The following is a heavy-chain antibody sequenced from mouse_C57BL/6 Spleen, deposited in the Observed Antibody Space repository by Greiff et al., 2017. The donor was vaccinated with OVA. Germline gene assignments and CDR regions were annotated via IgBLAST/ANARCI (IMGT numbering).Heavy chain of an antibody. CDR3: ARGDYGYVWYFDV. CDR1: GYTFTDYN. Sequence: EVQLQQSGPELVKPGASVKIPCKASGYTFTDYNMDWVKQSHGKSLEWIGDINPNNGGTIYNQKFKGKATLTVDKSSSTAYMELRSLTSEDTAVYYCARGDYGYVWYFDVWGTGTTVTVSS. CDR2: INPNNGGT. J-gene: IGHJ1*03. V-gene: IGHV1-18*01. D-gene: IGHD2-2*01.